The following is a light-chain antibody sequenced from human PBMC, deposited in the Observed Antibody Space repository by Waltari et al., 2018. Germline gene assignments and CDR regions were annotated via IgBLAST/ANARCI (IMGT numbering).Light chain of an antibody. Sequence: DIQMTQYPSTLSAYEGDRVIITCRASPSIGGLLAGYQQKPEKAPQLLIYKASSLHSGVPSRFSGSGSGTEFTLTISSLQPDDFATYYCQQYNSDSLYSFGQGTKLEIK. V-gene: IGKV1-5*03. CDR2: KAS. J-gene: IGKJ2*01. CDR1: PSIGGL. CDR3: QQYNSDSLYS.